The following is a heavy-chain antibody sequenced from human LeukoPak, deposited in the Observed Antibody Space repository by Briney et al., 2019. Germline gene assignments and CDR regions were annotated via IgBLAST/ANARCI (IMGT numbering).Heavy chain of an antibody. D-gene: IGHD1-26*01. CDR3: ASSLVGATPFDY. V-gene: IGHV4-59*08. J-gene: IGHJ4*02. CDR2: FSYSGGT. CDR1: DGSISDYY. Sequence: SETLSLTCTVSDGSISDYYWSWIRQPPGKGLEWIGYFSYSGGTNYNPSLRSRVTISVDTSKSQLSLKLSSVTAADTAVYYCASSLVGATPFDYWGQGTLVTVSS.